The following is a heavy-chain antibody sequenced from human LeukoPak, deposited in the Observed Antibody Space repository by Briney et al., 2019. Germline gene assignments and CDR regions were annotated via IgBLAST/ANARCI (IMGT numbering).Heavy chain of an antibody. J-gene: IGHJ4*02. V-gene: IGHV3-21*01. Sequence: GGSLRLSCAASGFTFSSCWMSWVRQAPGKGLEWVSSISATSNYIYYADSVKGRFTISRDNAKNSLYLQMNSLRAEDTAVYYCARDTSGYTFDDWGQGTLVTVSS. CDR2: ISATSNYI. CDR3: ARDTSGYTFDD. CDR1: GFTFSSCW. D-gene: IGHD5-18*01.